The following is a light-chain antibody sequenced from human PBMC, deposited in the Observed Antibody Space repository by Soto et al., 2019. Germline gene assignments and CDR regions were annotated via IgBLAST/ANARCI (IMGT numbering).Light chain of an antibody. Sequence: QSVLTQPASVSGSPGQSITISCTGTSSDVGSYNLVSWYQQHPGKAPKLMIYEVSKRPSGGSNRFSGSKTGSTASLTISGLQSEDEADYYCGSYEGSSVFGTGTELTVL. CDR3: GSYEGSSV. J-gene: IGLJ1*01. CDR1: SSDVGSYNL. CDR2: EVS. V-gene: IGLV2-23*02.